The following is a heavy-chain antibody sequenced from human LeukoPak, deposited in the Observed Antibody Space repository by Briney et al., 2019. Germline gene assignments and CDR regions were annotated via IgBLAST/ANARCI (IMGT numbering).Heavy chain of an antibody. D-gene: IGHD3-22*01. J-gene: IGHJ4*02. CDR2: ISGSGGST. Sequence: GGSLRLSYAASGFTFSSYAMSWVRQAPGKGLEWVSAISGSGGSTYYADSVKGRFTISRDDSKNTLYLQMNSLRAEDTAVYYCANRNYYAKSDYYSYYFDYWGQGTLVTVSS. CDR3: ANRNYYAKSDYYSYYFDY. V-gene: IGHV3-23*01. CDR1: GFTFSSYA.